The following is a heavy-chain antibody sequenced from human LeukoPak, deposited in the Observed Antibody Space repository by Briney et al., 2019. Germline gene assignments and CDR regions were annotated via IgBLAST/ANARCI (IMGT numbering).Heavy chain of an antibody. CDR3: ARAGYGDFY. Sequence: PGGSLRLSCAASGFTFSSYDMNWVRQAPGKGLEWVSSITSSSSSIYYADSVKGRFTISRDNAKNSLYLQMNSLRAEDTAVYYCARAGYGDFYWGQGTLVTVSS. V-gene: IGHV3-21*04. D-gene: IGHD4-17*01. CDR2: ITSSSSSI. J-gene: IGHJ4*02. CDR1: GFTFSSYD.